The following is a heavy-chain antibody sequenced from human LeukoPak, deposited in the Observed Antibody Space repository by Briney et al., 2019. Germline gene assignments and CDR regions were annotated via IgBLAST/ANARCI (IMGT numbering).Heavy chain of an antibody. CDR3: ARGRLVRGVIPPALGY. J-gene: IGHJ4*02. CDR2: MNPNSGNT. CDR1: GYTFTSYD. V-gene: IGHV1-8*01. D-gene: IGHD3-10*01. Sequence: ASVKVSCKASGYTFTSYDINWVRQATGQGLEWMGWMNPNSGNTGYAQKFQGRVTMTRNTSISTAYMELSSLRSGDTAVYYCARGRLVRGVIPPALGYWGQGTLVTVSS.